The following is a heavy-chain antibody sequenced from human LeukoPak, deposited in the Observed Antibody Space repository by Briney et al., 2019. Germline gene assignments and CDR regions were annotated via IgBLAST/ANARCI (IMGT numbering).Heavy chain of an antibody. D-gene: IGHD3-3*01. Sequence: GGPLRLSCAASGFTFSSYAMSWVRQAPGKGLEWASAISGSGGSTYYADSVKGRFTISRDNSKNTLYLQMNSLRAEDTAVYYCAKGDDFWSGYNYWGQGTLVTVSS. CDR3: AKGDDFWSGYNY. CDR2: ISGSGGST. CDR1: GFTFSSYA. J-gene: IGHJ4*02. V-gene: IGHV3-23*01.